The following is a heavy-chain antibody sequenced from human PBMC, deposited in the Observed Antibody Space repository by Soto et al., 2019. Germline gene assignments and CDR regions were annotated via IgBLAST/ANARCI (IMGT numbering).Heavy chain of an antibody. D-gene: IGHD4-17*01. CDR3: VTGDGDYVDPFDY. Sequence: EVQLVESGGGLVQPGGSLRLSCAASGFTFSSYSMNWVRQAPGKGLEWVSYISSSSSTIYYADSVKGRFTISRDNAKNALYLQINSLRAEDTSVYYCVTGDGDYVDPFDYWGQGTLVTVSS. V-gene: IGHV3-48*01. J-gene: IGHJ4*02. CDR1: GFTFSSYS. CDR2: ISSSSSTI.